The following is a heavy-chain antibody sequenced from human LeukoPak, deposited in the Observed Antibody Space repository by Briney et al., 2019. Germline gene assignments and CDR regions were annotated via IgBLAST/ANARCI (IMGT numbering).Heavy chain of an antibody. CDR2: IIPILGIA. V-gene: IGHV1-69*04. Sequence: ASVKVSCKASGGTFSSYAISWVRQAPGQGLEWMGRIIPILGIANYAQKFQGRVTITADKSTSTAYMELSSLRSEDTAVYYCARSTYGSGSPFDAFDIWGQGTMVTVSS. D-gene: IGHD3-10*01. CDR1: GGTFSSYA. CDR3: ARSTYGSGSPFDAFDI. J-gene: IGHJ3*02.